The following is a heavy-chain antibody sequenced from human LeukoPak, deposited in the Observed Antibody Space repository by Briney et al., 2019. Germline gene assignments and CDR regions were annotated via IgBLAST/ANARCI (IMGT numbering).Heavy chain of an antibody. V-gene: IGHV3-64*01. D-gene: IGHD1-26*01. CDR3: ARRGSYYGDSMDY. J-gene: IGHJ4*02. CDR1: GFTFSSYA. Sequence: GRSLRLXCAASGFTFSSYAMHWVRQAPGKVLEYVSAISSIGGSTYYAHSVKGRFTISRDNSENTLYLHMGSLRAEDMAVYYCARRGSYYGDSMDYWGQGTLVTVSS. CDR2: ISSIGGST.